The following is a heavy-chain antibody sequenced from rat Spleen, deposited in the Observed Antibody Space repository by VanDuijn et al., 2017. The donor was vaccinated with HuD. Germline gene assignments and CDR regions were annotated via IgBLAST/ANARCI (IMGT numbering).Heavy chain of an antibody. D-gene: IGHD1-1*01. V-gene: IGHV5-27*01. Sequence: EVQLVESGGGLVQPGGSLKLSCEASGFIFNRYYMVWVRQAPTKGLEWVASISNSGDSIYYPDSVKGRFTISRDNAQNTLYLQMNSLRSEDTATYYCTTVVQGHGFAYWGQGTLVTVSS. J-gene: IGHJ3*01. CDR3: TTVVQGHGFAY. CDR2: ISNSGDSI. CDR1: GFIFNRYY.